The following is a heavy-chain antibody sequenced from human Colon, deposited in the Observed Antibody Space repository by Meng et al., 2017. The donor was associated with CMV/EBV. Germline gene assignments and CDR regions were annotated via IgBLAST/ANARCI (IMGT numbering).Heavy chain of an antibody. CDR2: INPNSGGT. CDR1: GYTFTCYI. J-gene: IGHJ4*02. CDR3: ATASGGDFDY. V-gene: IGHV1-2*02. D-gene: IGHD1-26*01. Sequence: QVQLVQTVAEVKEPGASVKVSCTASGYTFTCYIMYWVRQGTGQGLEWMGSINPNSGGTNYAQKFQGRVTMTRNTSINTAYMELSRLRSDDTAVYYCATASGGDFDYWGQGTLVTVSS.